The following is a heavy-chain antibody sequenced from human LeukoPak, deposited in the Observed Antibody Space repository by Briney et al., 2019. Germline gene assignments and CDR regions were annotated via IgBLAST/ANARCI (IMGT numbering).Heavy chain of an antibody. CDR2: IYYSGST. Sequence: SETLSLTCTVSGGSISSYYWSWIRQPPGKGLEWIGYIYYSGSTNYNPSLKSRVTISVDTSKNQFSLKLSSVTAADTAVYYCARGVSKMTTVGYYYYGMDVWGQGTTATVSS. J-gene: IGHJ6*02. V-gene: IGHV4-59*08. D-gene: IGHD4-4*01. CDR1: GGSISSYY. CDR3: ARGVSKMTTVGYYYYGMDV.